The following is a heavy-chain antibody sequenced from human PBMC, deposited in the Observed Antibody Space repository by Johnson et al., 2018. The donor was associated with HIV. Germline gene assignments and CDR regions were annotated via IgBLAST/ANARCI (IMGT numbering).Heavy chain of an antibody. Sequence: QVQLVESGGGVVQPGRSLRLSCAASGFTFSDYYMSWIRQAPGKGLEWVSYISSSGSTIYYADSVKGRFTISRDNAKNSLYLQMNSLRAEDTAVYYCARTSGSYYERDAFDIWGQGTMVTVSS. D-gene: IGHD1-26*01. CDR2: ISSSGSTI. V-gene: IGHV3-11*04. CDR3: ARTSGSYYERDAFDI. CDR1: GFTFSDYY. J-gene: IGHJ3*02.